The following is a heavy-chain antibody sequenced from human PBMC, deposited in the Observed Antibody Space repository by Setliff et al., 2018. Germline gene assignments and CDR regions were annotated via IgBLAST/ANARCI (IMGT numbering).Heavy chain of an antibody. CDR1: GYTFTSYA. CDR3: ARDPASSGYDTYYYYYYGMDV. J-gene: IGHJ6*02. V-gene: IGHV1-3*01. D-gene: IGHD5-12*01. Sequence: GASVKVSCKASGYTFTSYAMHWVRQAPGQRLEWMGWINAGNGNTKYSQKFQGRVTITRDTSASTAYMELSSPRSEDTAVYYCARDPASSGYDTYYYYYYGMDVWGQGTTVTVSS. CDR2: INAGNGNT.